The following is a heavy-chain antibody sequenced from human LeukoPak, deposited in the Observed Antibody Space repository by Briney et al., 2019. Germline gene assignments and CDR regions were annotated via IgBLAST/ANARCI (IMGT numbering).Heavy chain of an antibody. J-gene: IGHJ4*02. CDR2: IKQDGSEK. D-gene: IGHD1-26*01. V-gene: IGHV3-7*01. Sequence: GGSLRLSCAASGFTFRSYAMSWVRQAPGKGLEWVANIKQDGSEKYYVDSVKGRFTISRDNAKNSLYLQMNSLRAEDTAVYYCALLGGRFDYWGQGTLVTVSS. CDR1: GFTFRSYA. CDR3: ALLGGRFDY.